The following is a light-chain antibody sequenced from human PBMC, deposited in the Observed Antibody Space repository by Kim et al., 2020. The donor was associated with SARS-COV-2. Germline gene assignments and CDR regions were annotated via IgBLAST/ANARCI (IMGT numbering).Light chain of an antibody. J-gene: IGKJ4*01. V-gene: IGKV1-33*01. CDR2: DAS. CDR3: QQYDNLPHT. Sequence: DIQMTQSPSFLSASVGDRVTITCQASQDISNYLNWYQQKSGKAPKLLIYDASNLETGVPSRISGSGSGTDFTFTISSLQPEDIATYYCQQYDNLPHTFGGETKLEIK. CDR1: QDISNY.